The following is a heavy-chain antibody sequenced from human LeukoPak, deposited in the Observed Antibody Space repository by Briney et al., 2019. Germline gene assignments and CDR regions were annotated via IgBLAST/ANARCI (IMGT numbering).Heavy chain of an antibody. J-gene: IGHJ4*02. CDR2: ISGSGGTT. V-gene: IGHV3-23*01. Sequence: GGSLRLSCAAYGFTFSSYAMSWVRQAPGKGLEWVSGISGSGGTTYSADSVKGRFTISRDNSKNTLYLQMNSLRAEDTAVYYCARGPADGVYDYDYWGQGTLVTVSS. CDR3: ARGPADGVYDYDY. D-gene: IGHD5/OR15-5a*01. CDR1: GFTFSSYA.